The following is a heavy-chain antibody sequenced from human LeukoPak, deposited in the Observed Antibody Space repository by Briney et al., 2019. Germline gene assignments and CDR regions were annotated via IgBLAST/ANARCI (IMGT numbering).Heavy chain of an antibody. CDR3: AKDLDSSGSHYVVDN. D-gene: IGHD3-22*01. CDR2: ISASGGDT. J-gene: IGHJ4*02. V-gene: IGHV3-23*01. Sequence: GGSLRLSCADSGFTFSSYAMSWGRQAPGKGRGWVSLISASGGDTHYADSVKGRFTISRDNSKNTLSLQMNSLRAEDTAVYYCAKDLDSSGSHYVVDNWGQGTLVTVSS. CDR1: GFTFSSYA.